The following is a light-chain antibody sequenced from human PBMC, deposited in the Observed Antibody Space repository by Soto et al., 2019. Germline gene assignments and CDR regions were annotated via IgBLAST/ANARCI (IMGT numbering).Light chain of an antibody. CDR1: QDIGQS. CDR2: AAS. Sequence: DIQMSQSPSTLSASIGDSVTSXXRASQDIGQSLAWYQQEPGKAPKVLXXAASTLHSGVPSRFRGSGSGTGFTLTITSLQPEDLATYYCQQLNSYSPRLIFGGGTKVDIK. V-gene: IGKV1-9*01. CDR3: QQLNSYSPRLI. J-gene: IGKJ4*01.